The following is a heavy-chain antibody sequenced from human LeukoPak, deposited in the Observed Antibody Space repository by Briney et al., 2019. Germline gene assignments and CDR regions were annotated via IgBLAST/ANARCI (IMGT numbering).Heavy chain of an antibody. CDR1: GGSISSGSYY. J-gene: IGHJ6*03. CDR3: ARVPHYYYYYMDV. CDR2: IYTSGST. V-gene: IGHV4-61*02. Sequence: SETLSLTCTVSGGSISSGSYYWSWIRQPAGKGLEWIGRIYTSGSTNYNPPLKSRVTISVDTSKNQFSLKLSSVTAADTAVYYCARVPHYYYYYMDVWGKGTTVTVSS.